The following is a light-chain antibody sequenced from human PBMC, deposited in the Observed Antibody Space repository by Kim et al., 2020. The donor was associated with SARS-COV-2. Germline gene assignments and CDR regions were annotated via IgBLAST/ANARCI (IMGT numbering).Light chain of an antibody. CDR3: QQNGAWPLT. J-gene: IGKJ4*01. Sequence: QGERVTLSGWASRSGSSNLAWYQQKPGQGPRLLIHGESTRATGIPARFSGGGAGTEFTLTINSLQSEDFAVYYCQQNGAWPLTFGGGTKVDIK. V-gene: IGKV3-15*01. CDR1: RSGSSN. CDR2: GES.